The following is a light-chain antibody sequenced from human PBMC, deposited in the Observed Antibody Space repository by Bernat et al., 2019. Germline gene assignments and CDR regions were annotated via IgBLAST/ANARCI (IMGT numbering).Light chain of an antibody. CDR3: EHYGNAPPANT. CDR2: GAA. J-gene: IGKJ2*01. CDR1: QSVSSSF. Sequence: EMVLTQSPGTLPLSPGERATLSCRASQSVSSSFLAWYQQKPGQAPRLLIVGAASRATGSPDRFSGSVSGTDFTITISRLEPEDFAVYYCEHYGNAPPANTFCQGTTLEIE. V-gene: IGKV3-20*01.